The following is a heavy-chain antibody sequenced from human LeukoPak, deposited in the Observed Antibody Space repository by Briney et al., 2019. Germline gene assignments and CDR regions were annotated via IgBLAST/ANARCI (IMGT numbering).Heavy chain of an antibody. D-gene: IGHD6-19*01. J-gene: IGHJ3*02. CDR3: ASRRDSSGSHAFDI. Sequence: SVKVSCKASGGTFSSYAISWVRQAPGQGLEWMGGIIPIFGTANYAQKFQGRVTITADESTSTAYMELSSLRSEDTAVYYCASRRDSSGSHAFDIWGQGTMVTVSS. V-gene: IGHV1-69*13. CDR2: IIPIFGTA. CDR1: GGTFSSYA.